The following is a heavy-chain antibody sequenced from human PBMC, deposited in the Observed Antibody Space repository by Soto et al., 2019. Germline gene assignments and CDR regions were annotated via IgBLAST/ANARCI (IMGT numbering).Heavy chain of an antibody. CDR3: ARRSVRVPAAHFDY. V-gene: IGHV1-69*01. Sequence: QVQLVQSGAEVKKPGSSVKVSCKASGGTFSSYAISWVRQAPGQGLEWMGGIIPIFGTANYAQKFQGRVTITADESTSTAYMELSSLRSEDTAVYYCARRSVRVPAAHFDYWGRGTLVTVSS. CDR1: GGTFSSYA. J-gene: IGHJ4*02. CDR2: IIPIFGTA. D-gene: IGHD2-2*01.